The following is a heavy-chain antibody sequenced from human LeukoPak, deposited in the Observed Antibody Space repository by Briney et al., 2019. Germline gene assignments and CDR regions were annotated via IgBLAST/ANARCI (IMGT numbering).Heavy chain of an antibody. J-gene: IGHJ4*02. CDR1: GFTFSSIA. D-gene: IGHD1-1*01. CDR2: IRSNGDTT. V-gene: IGHV3-23*01. CDR3: AKGQELDDGVFDS. Sequence: PGGSLRLSCSASGFTFSSIAMTWVRQAPGKGLEWVSTIRSNGDTTYNADSVKGRFTISRDNSKDTLYLQLNSLRVEDTAIYYCAKGQELDDGVFDSWGQGTLVPVSS.